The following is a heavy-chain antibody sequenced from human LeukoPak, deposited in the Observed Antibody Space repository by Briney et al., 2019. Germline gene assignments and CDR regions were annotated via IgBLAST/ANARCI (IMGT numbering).Heavy chain of an antibody. J-gene: IGHJ4*02. CDR2: IKGKTDGGTT. CDR1: GFTFSNAW. V-gene: IGHV3-15*01. D-gene: IGHD4-23*01. CDR3: TTYPDPQTTVVTPLDY. Sequence: GGSLRLSCAASGFTFSNAWMSWVRQAPGKGLEWVGRIKGKTDGGTTDYAAPVKGRFTISRDDSINMLYLQMNSLKTEDTAVYYCTTYPDPQTTVVTPLDYWGQGTLVTVSS.